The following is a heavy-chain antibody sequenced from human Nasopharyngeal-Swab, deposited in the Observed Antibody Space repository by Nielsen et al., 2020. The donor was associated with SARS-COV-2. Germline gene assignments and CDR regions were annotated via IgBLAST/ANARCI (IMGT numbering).Heavy chain of an antibody. CDR3: ARERGRGGIWNYYYYYMDV. V-gene: IGHV4-39*07. J-gene: IGHJ6*03. Sequence: SETLSLTCTVSGGSISSSSYYWGWIRQPPGKGLEWIGSIYYSGSTYYNLSLKSRVTISVDTSKNQFSLKLSSVTAADTAVYYCARERGRGGIWNYYYYYMDVWGKGTTVTVSS. D-gene: IGHD3-10*01. CDR1: GGSISSSSYY. CDR2: IYYSGST.